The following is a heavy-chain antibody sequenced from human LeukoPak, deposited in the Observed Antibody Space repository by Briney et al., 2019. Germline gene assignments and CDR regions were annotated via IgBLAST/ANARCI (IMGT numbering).Heavy chain of an antibody. D-gene: IGHD3-9*01. CDR3: ARERDILTGYYRPHDAFDV. J-gene: IGHJ3*01. CDR1: GFTFSSYW. CDR2: IKQDGSEK. Sequence: GGSLRLSCAASGFTFSSYWMSWVRQAPGKGLEWVANIKQDGSEKYYVDSVKGRFTISRDNAKNSLYLQMNSLRAEDTAVYYCARERDILTGYYRPHDAFDVWGQGTMVTVSS. V-gene: IGHV3-7*01.